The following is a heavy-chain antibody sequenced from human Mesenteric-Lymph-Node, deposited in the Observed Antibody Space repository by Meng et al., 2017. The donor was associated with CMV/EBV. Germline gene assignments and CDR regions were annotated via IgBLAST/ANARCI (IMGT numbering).Heavy chain of an antibody. D-gene: IGHD3-10*01. J-gene: IGHJ5*02. CDR1: GRSVDSGNYY. Sequence: LACTVSGRSVDSGNYYCTWIRQNPGKGLEWIGYIYRDRSTNYSPSLECRFSISVDTAHTQCSLKLTSVTAADTAIYYCARDSGSQISWGQGTLVTVSS. CDR3: ARDSGSQIS. CDR2: IYRDRST. V-gene: IGHV4-61*01.